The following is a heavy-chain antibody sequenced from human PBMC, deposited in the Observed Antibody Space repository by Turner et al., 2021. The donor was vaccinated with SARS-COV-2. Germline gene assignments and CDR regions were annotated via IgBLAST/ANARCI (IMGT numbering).Heavy chain of an antibody. Sequence: HVQLVESGGGVVQPGRSLRLSCAASGFTFRTYAMHWVRQAPGKGLGWGAVITYDGSNKYYADSVKGRFTNTRDNSKNTLYLQMNSLRAEDTAVYYCARAGWDLLPFDAFDIWGQGTMVTISS. CDR1: GFTFRTYA. D-gene: IGHD1-26*01. J-gene: IGHJ3*02. CDR3: ARAGWDLLPFDAFDI. V-gene: IGHV3-30-3*01. CDR2: ITYDGSNK.